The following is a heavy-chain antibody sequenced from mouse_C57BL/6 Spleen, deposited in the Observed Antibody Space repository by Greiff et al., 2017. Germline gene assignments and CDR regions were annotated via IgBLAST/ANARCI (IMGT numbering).Heavy chain of an antibody. V-gene: IGHV14-3*01. CDR1: GFNIQNTY. J-gene: IGHJ4*01. CDR2: IDPANGNT. CDR3: ASGDYAMDY. Sequence: VQLQQSVAELVRPGASVKLSCTASGFNIQNTYMHWVKQRPEQGLEWIGRIDPANGNTKYAPKFQGKATITADTSSNTAYLQLSSLTSEDTAIYYCASGDYAMDYWGQGTSVTVSS.